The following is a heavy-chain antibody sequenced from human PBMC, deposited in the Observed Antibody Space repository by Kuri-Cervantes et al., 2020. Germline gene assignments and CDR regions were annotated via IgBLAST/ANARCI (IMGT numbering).Heavy chain of an antibody. CDR1: GITFSSYA. CDR2: ISYDGSNK. D-gene: IGHD3-22*01. V-gene: IGHV3-30-3*01. CDR3: AKDGGIVVAKYYFDY. J-gene: IGHJ4*02. Sequence: GESLKICCAASGITFSSYAMHLVRQAPGKGLEWVAVISYDGSNKYYADSVKGLFIISRDNSKNTLYLQMNSLRAEDTAVNYCAKDGGIVVAKYYFDYWGQGTLVTVSS.